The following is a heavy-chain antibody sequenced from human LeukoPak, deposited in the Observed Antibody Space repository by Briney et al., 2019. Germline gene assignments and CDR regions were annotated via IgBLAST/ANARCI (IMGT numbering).Heavy chain of an antibody. CDR2: INHSGST. D-gene: IGHD2-2*01. CDR1: GGSFSGYY. V-gene: IGHV4-34*01. Sequence: SETLPPTCAVYGGSFSGYYWSWIRQPPGKGLEWIGEINHSGSTNYNPSLKSRVTISVDTSKNQFSLKLSSVTAADTAVYYCARVRGENCSSTSCPDRNFDYWGQGTLVTVSS. CDR3: ARVRGENCSSTSCPDRNFDY. J-gene: IGHJ4*02.